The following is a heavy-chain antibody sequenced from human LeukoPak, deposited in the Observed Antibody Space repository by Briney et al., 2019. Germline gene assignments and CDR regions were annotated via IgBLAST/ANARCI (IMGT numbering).Heavy chain of an antibody. D-gene: IGHD5-12*01. J-gene: IGHJ4*02. CDR3: ARGQVISGLRLSYFDY. CDR1: GGSFSGYY. Sequence: SSETLSLTCAVYGGSFSGYYWSWIRQPPGKGLEWIGEINHIGSTNYNPSLKSRVTISVDTSKNQFSLKLSSVTAADTAVYYRARGQVISGLRLSYFDYWGQGTLVTVSS. V-gene: IGHV4-34*01. CDR2: INHIGST.